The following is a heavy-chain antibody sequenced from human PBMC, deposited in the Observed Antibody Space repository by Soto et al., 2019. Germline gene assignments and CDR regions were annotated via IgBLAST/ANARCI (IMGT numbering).Heavy chain of an antibody. V-gene: IGHV2-26*01. Sequence: QVTLKVSGPVLVKPTETLTLTCTVSGFSLSNARMGVSWIRQPPGKALEWLAHIFSNDEKSYSTSLKSRLTISKDTSKSQVVLTMTNMDPVDTATYYCARMGGGGYDWGDFDYWGQGTLVTVSS. CDR3: ARMGGGGYDWGDFDY. J-gene: IGHJ4*02. CDR2: IFSNDEK. D-gene: IGHD5-12*01. CDR1: GFSLSNARMG.